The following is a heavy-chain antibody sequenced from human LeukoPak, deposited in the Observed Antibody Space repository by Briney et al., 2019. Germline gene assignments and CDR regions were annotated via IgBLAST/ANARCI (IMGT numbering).Heavy chain of an antibody. V-gene: IGHV4-61*01. CDR2: IYYSGST. CDR1: GVSVSSGSYY. D-gene: IGHD6-19*01. CDR3: ATQTATGYSSGWSTRIDY. Sequence: PSETLSLTCTVSGVSVSSGSYYWSWIRQPPGMGLEWIGYIYYSGSTNYNPSLKSRVTISVDTSKNQFSLKLSSVTAADTAVYYCATQTATGYSSGWSTRIDYWGQGTLVTVSS. J-gene: IGHJ4*02.